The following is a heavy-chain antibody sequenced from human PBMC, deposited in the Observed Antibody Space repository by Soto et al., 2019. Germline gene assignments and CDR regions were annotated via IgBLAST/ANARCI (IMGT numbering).Heavy chain of an antibody. V-gene: IGHV4-61*08. J-gene: IGHJ6*02. Sequence: SETLSLTCTVSGGSVSSGDYFWSWLRQSPGKRLEWIAYIYYSGSTNYNPSLKSRATISVDTSKSQVSLTLTSMTAADAALYYCARSPNHYYYGFDVWGQGTAVTVSS. CDR2: IYYSGST. CDR3: ARSPNHYYYGFDV. CDR1: GGSVSSGDYF.